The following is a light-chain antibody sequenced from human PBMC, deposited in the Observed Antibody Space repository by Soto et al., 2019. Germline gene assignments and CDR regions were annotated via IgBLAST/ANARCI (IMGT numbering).Light chain of an antibody. Sequence: QSALIQPRSVSGSPGQSVTISCTGTRRDLGAYNYVSWYQQHPGKAPKLMIYDVNRRPSGVPDRFSGSKSGNTASLPISGLQAEDEADYYCCSFAGSYTVFGGGTKLTVL. V-gene: IGLV2-11*01. CDR2: DVN. CDR1: RRDLGAYNY. J-gene: IGLJ2*01. CDR3: CSFAGSYTV.